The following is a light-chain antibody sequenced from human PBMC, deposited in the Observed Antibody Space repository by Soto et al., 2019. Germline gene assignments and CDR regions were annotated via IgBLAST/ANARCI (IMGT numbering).Light chain of an antibody. CDR1: SSDVGSYDP. V-gene: IGLV2-23*01. J-gene: IGLJ1*01. Sequence: QSVLTQPASVSGSPGQSITISCTGTSSDVGSYDPVSWYQQHPGKAPKLMIYEGSKRPSGVSNRFSGSKSGNTAPLTISGLQAEDEADYYCCSYAGSSTSGVNVFGTGTKVTVL. CDR3: CSYAGSSTSGVNV. CDR2: EGS.